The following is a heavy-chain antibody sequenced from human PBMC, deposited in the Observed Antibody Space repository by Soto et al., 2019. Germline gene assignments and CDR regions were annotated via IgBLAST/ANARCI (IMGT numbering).Heavy chain of an antibody. J-gene: IGHJ4*02. CDR1: GGSLSSGDYY. D-gene: IGHD4-4*01. CDR3: ARDSGNDYSNY. V-gene: IGHV4-30-4*01. Sequence: LSLTCTVSGGSLSSGDYYWSWIRQPPGKGLEWIGYIYYSGSTYYNPSLKSRVTISVDTSKNQFSLKLSSVTAADTAVYYCARDSGNDYSNYWGQGTLVTVSS. CDR2: IYYSGST.